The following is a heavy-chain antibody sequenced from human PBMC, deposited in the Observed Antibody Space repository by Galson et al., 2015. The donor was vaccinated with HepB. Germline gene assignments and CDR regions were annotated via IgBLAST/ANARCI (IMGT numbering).Heavy chain of an antibody. CDR2: ISAYNGNT. CDR1: GYTFTSYG. CDR3: ARLPSSGWYRASEDPYYYCGMDV. V-gene: IGHV1-18*01. J-gene: IGHJ6*02. D-gene: IGHD6-19*01. Sequence: SVKVSCKASGYTFTSYGISWVRQAPGQGLEWMGWISAYNGNTNYAQKLQGRVTMTTDTSTSTAYMELRSLRSDDTAVYYCARLPSSGWYRASEDPYYYCGMDVWGQGTTVTVSS.